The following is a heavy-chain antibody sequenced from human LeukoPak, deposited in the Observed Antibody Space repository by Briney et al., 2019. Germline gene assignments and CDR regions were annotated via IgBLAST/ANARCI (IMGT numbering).Heavy chain of an antibody. J-gene: IGHJ4*02. V-gene: IGHV3-53*01. CDR1: GFTVSTSY. Sequence: GGSLRLSCAASGFTVSTSYMSWVRQAPGEGLEWVSAIYSGGSTYYADSAKGRFAISRDSSKNTLYLQMNSLRAEDTAVYYCAKEGRRTFLETPRAFDYWGQGTLVTVSS. CDR2: IYSGGST. D-gene: IGHD3-3*01. CDR3: AKEGRRTFLETPRAFDY.